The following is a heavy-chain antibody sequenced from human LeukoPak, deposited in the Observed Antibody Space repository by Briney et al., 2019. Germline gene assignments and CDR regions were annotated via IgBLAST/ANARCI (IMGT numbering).Heavy chain of an antibody. Sequence: GGSLRLSCAASGFTFSSYAMSWVRQAPGKGLEWVSAISGSGGSTYYADSVKGRFTISRDNSKNTLYLQMNSLRAEDTAVYYCAKERTSRSRTKNWFDPWGQGTLVTVSS. V-gene: IGHV3-23*01. CDR3: AKERTSRSRTKNWFDP. D-gene: IGHD1-14*01. CDR2: ISGSGGST. CDR1: GFTFSSYA. J-gene: IGHJ5*02.